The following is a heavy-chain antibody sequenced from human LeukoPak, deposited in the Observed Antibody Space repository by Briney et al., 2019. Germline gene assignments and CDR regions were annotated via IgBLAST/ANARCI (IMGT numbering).Heavy chain of an antibody. CDR3: ATVAVIRGVTYFDY. V-gene: IGHV4-59*01. J-gene: IGHJ4*02. D-gene: IGHD3-10*01. Sequence: SETLSLTRTVSGGSSSSDHWSWVRQPPGKGLEWIGHIYYSGSMKYNPTLKSRVTISLDAANNQFSLKLTTMTAADTAVYYCATVAVIRGVTYFDYWGQGTLVTVSS. CDR2: IYYSGSM. CDR1: GGSSSSDH.